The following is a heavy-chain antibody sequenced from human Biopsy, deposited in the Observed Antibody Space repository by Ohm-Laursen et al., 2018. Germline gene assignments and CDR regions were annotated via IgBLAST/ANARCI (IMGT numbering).Heavy chain of an antibody. V-gene: IGHV3-15*01. CDR2: IKSNTDGGTT. Sequence: SLRLSCAASGFPFSNAWMTWVRQAPGKGPEWVGHIKSNTDGGTTDYAAPVKGRLTTSRDDSKNTVYLQMNSLKTEDTGVYYCTTVASPLYYSSGNRGLVYWGQGTQVTVSS. CDR3: TTVASPLYYSSGNRGLVY. D-gene: IGHD3-10*01. CDR1: GFPFSNAW. J-gene: IGHJ4*02.